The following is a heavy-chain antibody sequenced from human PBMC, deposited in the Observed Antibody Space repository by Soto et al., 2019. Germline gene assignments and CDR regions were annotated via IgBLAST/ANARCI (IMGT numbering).Heavy chain of an antibody. CDR3: AKRGALVGATYYDY. Sequence: GWSLRLSCAASVFIFSSYAMSWVRQAPGKGLEWVSAISGSGGSTYYPDSVKGRFTISRDNSKNTLYLQMNSLRAEDTAVYYCAKRGALVGATYYDYWGQGTLVTVSS. J-gene: IGHJ4*02. CDR1: VFIFSSYA. V-gene: IGHV3-23*01. CDR2: ISGSGGST. D-gene: IGHD1-26*01.